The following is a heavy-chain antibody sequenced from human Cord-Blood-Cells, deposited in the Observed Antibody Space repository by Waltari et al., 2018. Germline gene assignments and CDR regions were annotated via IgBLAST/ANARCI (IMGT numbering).Heavy chain of an antibody. CDR2: INHSGST. CDR3: ARHEEEWELLDY. V-gene: IGHV4-34*01. J-gene: IGHJ4*02. D-gene: IGHD1-26*01. Sequence: QVQLQQWGAGLLKPSETLSLTCAVYGGSFSGYYWCLIRQPPGKGLEWIGEINHSGSTNYNPSIKGRVTISVDTSKNQFSLKLSAVTAADTAVYYCARHEEEWELLDYWGQGTLVTVSS. CDR1: GGSFSGYY.